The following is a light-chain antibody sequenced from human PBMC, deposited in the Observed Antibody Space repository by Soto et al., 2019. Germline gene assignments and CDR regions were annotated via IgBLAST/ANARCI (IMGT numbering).Light chain of an antibody. V-gene: IGKV3-20*01. J-gene: IGKJ5*01. CDR1: QSVSSSY. CDR2: GAS. CDR3: QQLNSYPVT. Sequence: EIVLTQSPGTLSLSPGERATLSCRASQSVSSSYLAWYQQKPGQAPRLLIYGASSRATGIPDRFSGSGSGTDFTLTISRLEPEDFATYYCQQLNSYPVTFGQVTRLEIK.